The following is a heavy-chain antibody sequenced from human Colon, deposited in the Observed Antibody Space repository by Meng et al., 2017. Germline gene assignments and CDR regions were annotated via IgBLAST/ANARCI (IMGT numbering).Heavy chain of an antibody. V-gene: IGHV1-69*02. CDR1: GGTFSHYT. D-gene: IGHD2-21*01. Sequence: QVQLEQSGAEVKKPGSSVNVYCKASGGTFSHYTLSFVRQAPGQGLEWMGRIIPIFGLSNYAQKFQGRVTIIADKSTGLASLELRRLTSEDTAVYFCATGGGGGEFASWGQGTLVTVSS. CDR3: ATGGGGGEFAS. CDR2: IIPIFGLS. J-gene: IGHJ4*02.